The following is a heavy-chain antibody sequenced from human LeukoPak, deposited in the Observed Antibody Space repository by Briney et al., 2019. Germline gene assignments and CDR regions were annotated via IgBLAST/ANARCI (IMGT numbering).Heavy chain of an antibody. D-gene: IGHD6-19*01. V-gene: IGHV3-33*01. J-gene: IGHJ3*02. CDR2: IWYDGSNK. Sequence: GRSLRLSCAASGFTFSSYGMHWVRQAPGKGLEWVAVIWYDGSNKYYADSVKGRFTISRDNSKNTLYLQMNSLRAEDTAVYYCARDISGWYRAFDIWGQGTMATVSS. CDR3: ARDISGWYRAFDI. CDR1: GFTFSSYG.